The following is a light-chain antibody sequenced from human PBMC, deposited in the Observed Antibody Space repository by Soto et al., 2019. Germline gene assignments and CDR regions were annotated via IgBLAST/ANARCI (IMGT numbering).Light chain of an antibody. CDR3: QQYYSYPLT. CDR2: LGS. V-gene: IGKV2-28*01. J-gene: IGKJ4*01. CDR1: QSLLHSNGYNY. Sequence: DIVMTQSPLSLPFTPGEPASISCRSSQSLLHSNGYNYLDWYLQKPGQSPQLLIYLGSNRASGVPDRFSGSGSGTDFTLTISCLQSEDFATYYCQQYYSYPLTFGGGTKVDIK.